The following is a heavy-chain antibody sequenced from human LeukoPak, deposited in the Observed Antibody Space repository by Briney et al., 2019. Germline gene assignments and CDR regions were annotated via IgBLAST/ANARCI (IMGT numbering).Heavy chain of an antibody. CDR1: GFTFSPYS. CDR3: ARDPLYCSGGSCYPYYYYMDV. J-gene: IGHJ6*03. V-gene: IGHV3-48*01. CDR2: ISSSSSTI. D-gene: IGHD2-15*01. Sequence: GGSLRLSCVVSGFTFSPYSMNWVRQAPGKGLEGVSYISSSSSTIYYADSVKGRFTISRDNAKNSRYLQMNSLRAEDTAVYYCARDPLYCSGGSCYPYYYYMDVWGKGTTVTVSS.